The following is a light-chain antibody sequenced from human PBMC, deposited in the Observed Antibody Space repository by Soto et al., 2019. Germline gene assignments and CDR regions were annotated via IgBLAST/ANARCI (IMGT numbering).Light chain of an antibody. V-gene: IGKV1-39*01. CDR2: VES. Sequence: DVQVTQSPSSLSASVGDRVTITCRARQNINNYLNWYQQKPGKAPKLLISVESNLQSGVPSRFSGRGYGTAFTLPISSLQPEDFATYYCQQSYTTPLTYGGGTKVDIK. J-gene: IGKJ4*01. CDR1: QNINNY. CDR3: QQSYTTPLT.